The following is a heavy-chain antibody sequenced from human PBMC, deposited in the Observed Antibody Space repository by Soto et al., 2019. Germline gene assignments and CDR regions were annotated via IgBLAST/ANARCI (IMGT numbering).Heavy chain of an antibody. CDR1: GFMFSSFA. V-gene: IGHV3-23*01. J-gene: IGHJ6*02. D-gene: IGHD2-2*01. Sequence: EVQILESGGGMVQPGGSLRLSCAGSGFMFSSFAMTWVRQAPGKRLEWVSTTSSNGEHTYYADSVKGRFTVSRDNSENTLFLEMSSLRAEDSAIYYCAKDSKSVSVSAARVYGMDVWGQGTTVTVSS. CDR2: TSSNGEHT. CDR3: AKDSKSVSVSAARVYGMDV.